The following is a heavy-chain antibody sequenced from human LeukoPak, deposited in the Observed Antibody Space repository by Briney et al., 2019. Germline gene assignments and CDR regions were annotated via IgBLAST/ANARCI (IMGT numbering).Heavy chain of an antibody. CDR2: IYTSGSS. Sequence: SETLPLTCTVSGGSISNANYYWSWIRQPAGKGLEWIGRIYTSGSSNYNPSLKSRVTISVDTSKNQFSLKLSSVTAADTAVYYCATNWGWGQGTLVTISS. J-gene: IGHJ4*02. CDR1: GGSISNANYY. CDR3: ATNWG. D-gene: IGHD7-27*01. V-gene: IGHV4-61*02.